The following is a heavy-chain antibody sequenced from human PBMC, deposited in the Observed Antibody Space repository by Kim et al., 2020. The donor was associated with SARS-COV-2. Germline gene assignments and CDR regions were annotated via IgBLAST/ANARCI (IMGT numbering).Heavy chain of an antibody. CDR3: AKRVGAYPREDHLFDY. V-gene: IGHV3-23*01. CDR1: GFTFSSYA. Sequence: GGSLRLSCAASGFTFSSYAMSWVRQAPGKGLEWVSAISGSGGSTYYADSVKGRFTISRDNSKNTLYLQMNSLRAEDTAVYYCAKRVGAYPREDHLFDYWGQGTLVTVSS. CDR2: ISGSGGST. D-gene: IGHD1-26*01. J-gene: IGHJ4*02.